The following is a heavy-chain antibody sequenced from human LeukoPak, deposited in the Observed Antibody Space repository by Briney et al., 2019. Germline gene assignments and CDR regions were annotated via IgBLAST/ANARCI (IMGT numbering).Heavy chain of an antibody. Sequence: SSETLSLTCTVSGGSISSSSYYWGWIRQPPGKGLEWIGSIYYSGSTYYNPSLKSRVTISVDTSKNQFSLKLSSVTAADTAVYYCARFAPYDSSGAIDYWGQGTLDTVSS. D-gene: IGHD3-22*01. CDR3: ARFAPYDSSGAIDY. J-gene: IGHJ4*02. CDR2: IYYSGST. V-gene: IGHV4-39*01. CDR1: GGSISSSSYY.